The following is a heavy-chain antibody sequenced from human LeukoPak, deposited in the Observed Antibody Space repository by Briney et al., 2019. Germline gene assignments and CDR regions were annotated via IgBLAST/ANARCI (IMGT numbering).Heavy chain of an antibody. Sequence: GGSLRLSCAASGFTFSNFAMAWVRQTPGNGLEWVSGILAGGGTKYYADSVRGRFTISRDNSRDTLYLQMNSLRADDTAVYFCVKDLTYGDGRREFDSWGQGTLVTV. J-gene: IGHJ5*01. CDR2: ILAGGGTK. CDR1: GFTFSNFA. D-gene: IGHD4-17*01. V-gene: IGHV3-23*01. CDR3: VKDLTYGDGRREFDS.